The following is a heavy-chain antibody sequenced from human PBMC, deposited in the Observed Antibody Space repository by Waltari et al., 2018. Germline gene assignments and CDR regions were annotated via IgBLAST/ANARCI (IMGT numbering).Heavy chain of an antibody. J-gene: IGHJ4*02. V-gene: IGHV4-61*02. CDR1: GGSISSGSYY. Sequence: QVQLQESGPGLVKPSQTLSLTCTVSGGSISSGSYYWSWIRQPAGKGLEWIGRIYTSGSTNSNPSLKSRVTISVDTSKNQFSLKLSSLTAADTAVYYCAREGFSHCSGGSCYSAYWGQGTLVTVSS. D-gene: IGHD2-15*01. CDR2: IYTSGST. CDR3: AREGFSHCSGGSCYSAY.